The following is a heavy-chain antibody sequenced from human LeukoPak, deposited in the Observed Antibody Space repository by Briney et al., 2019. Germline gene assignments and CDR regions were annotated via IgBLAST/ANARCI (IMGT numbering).Heavy chain of an antibody. V-gene: IGHV3-9*01. Sequence: GRSLRLSCAASGFTFDDYDMHWVRQAPGKGLEWVSGISWNSGSIGYADSVKGRFTISRDNAKNSLYLQMNSLRAEDTALYYCAKGGIAVAGPPGYRGQGTLVTVSS. CDR3: AKGGIAVAGPPGY. CDR1: GFTFDDYD. D-gene: IGHD6-19*01. CDR2: ISWNSGSI. J-gene: IGHJ4*02.